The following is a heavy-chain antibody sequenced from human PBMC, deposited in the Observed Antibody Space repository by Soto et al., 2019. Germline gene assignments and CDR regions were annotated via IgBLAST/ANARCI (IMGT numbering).Heavy chain of an antibody. CDR3: ARDNDRLQLGGNYYYILDV. CDR2: IIPLFRTP. V-gene: IGHV1-69*12. CDR1: GGTFRSSA. Sequence: QVQLVQSGAEMKEPGSSVKVSCKTSGGTFRSSAISWVQQAPGQGLEWMGGIIPLFRTPDYAQKFQGRVTIAADESTSTAYMELSSLRSEDTAVYYWARDNDRLQLGGNYYYILDVWGQGTTITVSS. D-gene: IGHD4-4*01. J-gene: IGHJ6*02.